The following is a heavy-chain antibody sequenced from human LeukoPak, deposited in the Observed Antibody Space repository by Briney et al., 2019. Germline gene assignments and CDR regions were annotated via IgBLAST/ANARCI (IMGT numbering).Heavy chain of an antibody. J-gene: IGHJ4*02. CDR1: GFTFDDYT. CDR3: AKQHVVPAATPAFDY. V-gene: IGHV3-23*03. CDR2: IYSGGST. Sequence: LPGGSLRLSCAASGFTFDDYTMHWVRQAPGKGLEWVSVIYSGGSTYYADSVKGQFTISRDNSKNTLYLQMNSLRAEDTAVYYCAKQHVVPAATPAFDYWGQGTLVTVSS. D-gene: IGHD2-2*01.